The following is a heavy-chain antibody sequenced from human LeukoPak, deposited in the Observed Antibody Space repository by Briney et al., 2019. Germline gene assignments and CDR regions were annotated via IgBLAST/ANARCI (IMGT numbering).Heavy chain of an antibody. CDR2: ISGSGGQT. D-gene: IGHD3-3*01. J-gene: IGHJ3*02. CDR1: GFTFSSSA. CDR3: AKETTIFGVVNAFDI. V-gene: IGHV3-23*01. Sequence: GGSLRLSCAASGFTFSSSAMNWIRQVPGKGLEWVSTISGSGGQTYNADSVEGRFTISRDNSKSTLYLHMNSLRAEDTVVYYCAKETTIFGVVNAFDIWGQGTMVTVSS.